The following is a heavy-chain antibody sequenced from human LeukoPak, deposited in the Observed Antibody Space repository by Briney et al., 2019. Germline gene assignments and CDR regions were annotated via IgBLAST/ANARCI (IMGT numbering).Heavy chain of an antibody. V-gene: IGHV3-15*01. Sequence: GGSLRLSCAASGFTFSNAWMSWVRQAPGKGREWVGRIKSKTDGGTTDYAAPVKGRFTISRDDSKNTLYVQMNSLKTEDTAVYYCTTGPYDYGSGTYYHWGQGTLVTVSS. CDR3: TTGPYDYGSGTYYH. J-gene: IGHJ4*02. CDR2: IKSKTDGGTT. D-gene: IGHD3-10*01. CDR1: GFTFSNAW.